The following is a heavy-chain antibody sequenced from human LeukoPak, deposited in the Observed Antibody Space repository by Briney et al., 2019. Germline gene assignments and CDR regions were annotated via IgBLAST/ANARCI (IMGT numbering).Heavy chain of an antibody. CDR2: INPNSGDT. CDR3: ARDIGSGSYY. Sequence: AXVXVSCKASGYTFTGYYIHWVRQAPGQGLEWMGWINPNSGDTNYAQKFQGRVTMTRDTSINTAYMELSRLRSDDTAVYYCARDIGSGSYYWGQGTLVTXSS. J-gene: IGHJ4*02. D-gene: IGHD3-10*01. CDR1: GYTFTGYY. V-gene: IGHV1-2*02.